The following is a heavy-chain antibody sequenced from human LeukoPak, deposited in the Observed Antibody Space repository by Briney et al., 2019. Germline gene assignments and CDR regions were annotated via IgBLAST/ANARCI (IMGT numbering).Heavy chain of an antibody. CDR1: GGTFSSYA. CDR2: ISAYNGNT. J-gene: IGHJ3*02. Sequence: ASVKVSCKASGGTFSSYAISWVRQAPGQGLEWMGWISAYNGNTNYAQKLQGRVTMTTDTSTSTAYMELRSLRSDDTAVYYCARGSSSWYFDAFDIWGQGTMVTVSS. CDR3: ARGSSSWYFDAFDI. V-gene: IGHV1-18*01. D-gene: IGHD6-13*01.